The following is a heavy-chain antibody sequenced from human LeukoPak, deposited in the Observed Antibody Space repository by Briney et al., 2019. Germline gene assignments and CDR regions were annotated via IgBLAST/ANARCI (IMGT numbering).Heavy chain of an antibody. V-gene: IGHV4-59*12. Sequence: QVQLQESGPGLVKPSETLSRTCTVSGGCISSYYWSWIRQPPGKGLEWIGYIYHSGSTYYNPSLKSRVTISVDRSKNQFSLKLSSVTAADTAVYYCARGKAGRIAAAGYYFDYWGQGTLVTVSS. CDR3: ARGKAGRIAAAGYYFDY. J-gene: IGHJ4*02. D-gene: IGHD6-13*01. CDR2: IYHSGST. CDR1: GGCISSYY.